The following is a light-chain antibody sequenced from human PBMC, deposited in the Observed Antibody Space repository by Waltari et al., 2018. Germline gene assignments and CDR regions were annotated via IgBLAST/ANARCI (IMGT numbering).Light chain of an antibody. V-gene: IGKV1-5*03. CDR1: QRISVW. CDR3: QQYSSYPYT. Sequence: TQSPGTLSLSPGERATLPCRASQRISVWLAWYHQKPGKATKLLIYKVSTLESGVPSRFSGSGSGTEFTLTITSLQPDDFATYWCQQYSSYPYTFGQGTKLEIK. CDR2: KVS. J-gene: IGKJ2*01.